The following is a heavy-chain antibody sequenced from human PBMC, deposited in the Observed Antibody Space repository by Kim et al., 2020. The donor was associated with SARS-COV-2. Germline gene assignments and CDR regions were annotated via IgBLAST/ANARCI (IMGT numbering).Heavy chain of an antibody. Sequence: GGSLRLSCAASGFTFSSFAMSWVRQAPGKGLEWVSAITGSGGSTYYADSVKGRFTISRDNSKNTLYLQMNSLRAEDTAVYYCAKDGRQITLILVGITTDMYYFDYWGQGTLVTVSS. D-gene: IGHD3-22*01. J-gene: IGHJ4*02. CDR2: ITGSGGST. CDR1: GFTFSSFA. V-gene: IGHV3-23*01. CDR3: AKDGRQITLILVGITTDMYYFDY.